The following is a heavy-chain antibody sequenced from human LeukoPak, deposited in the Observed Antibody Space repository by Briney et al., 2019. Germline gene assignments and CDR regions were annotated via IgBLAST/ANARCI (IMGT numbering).Heavy chain of an antibody. CDR3: AKDYCSSTSCYWFDP. CDR1: GFTFISYG. J-gene: IGHJ5*02. V-gene: IGHV3-30*02. D-gene: IGHD2-2*01. Sequence: QSGGSLRLSCAASGFTFISYGMHWVRQAPGKGLEWVAFIRYDGSNKYYADSVKGRFTISRDNSKNTLYLQMNSLRVEDTAVYYCAKDYCSSTSCYWFDPWGQGTLVTVSS. CDR2: IRYDGSNK.